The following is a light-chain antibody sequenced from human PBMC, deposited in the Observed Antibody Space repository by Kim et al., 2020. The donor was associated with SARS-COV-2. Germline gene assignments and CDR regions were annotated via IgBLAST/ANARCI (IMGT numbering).Light chain of an antibody. CDR1: RGQIAYA. Sequence: QLVLTQSPSASASLGASVRLTCTLSRGQIAYAIAWHQQQPEKGPRFLMKVNSDGSHTKGDGIPDRFSGSASGAERYLTISSLQSADEADYYCQSWGTGMVFGGGTRLTV. V-gene: IGLV4-69*01. J-gene: IGLJ3*02. CDR3: QSWGTGMV. CDR2: VNSDGSH.